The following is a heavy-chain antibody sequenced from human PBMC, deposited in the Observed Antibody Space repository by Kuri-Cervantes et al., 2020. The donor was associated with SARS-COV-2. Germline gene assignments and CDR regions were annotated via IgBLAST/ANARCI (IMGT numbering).Heavy chain of an antibody. CDR1: GFTFSSYA. CDR2: ISGSGGST. J-gene: IGHJ3*02. D-gene: IGHD2-2*01. V-gene: IGHV3-23*01. Sequence: GGSLRLSCAASGFTFSSYAMSWVRQAPGKGLEWVSAISGSGGSTYYADSVKGRFTISRDNSKNTLYLQMNNLRAEDTAVYYCAKDLCSSTSCSTYDAFDIWGQGTMVTVSS. CDR3: AKDLCSSTSCSTYDAFDI.